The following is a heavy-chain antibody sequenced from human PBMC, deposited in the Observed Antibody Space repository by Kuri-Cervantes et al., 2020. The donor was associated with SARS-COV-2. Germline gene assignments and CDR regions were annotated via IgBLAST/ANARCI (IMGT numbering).Heavy chain of an antibody. CDR2: IYYSGST. Sequence: SETLSLTCTVSGGSISSYYWSWIRQPPGKGLEWIGYIYYSGSTNYNPSLQSRLTISVDTSKNHFSLKLSSVTAADTAVYYCARRLAGIAALAFDYWGQGTLVTVSS. CDR1: GGSISSYY. CDR3: ARRLAGIAALAFDY. D-gene: IGHD6-6*01. J-gene: IGHJ4*02. V-gene: IGHV4-59*08.